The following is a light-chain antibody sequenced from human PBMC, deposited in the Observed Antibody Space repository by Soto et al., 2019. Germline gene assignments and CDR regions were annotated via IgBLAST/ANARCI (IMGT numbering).Light chain of an antibody. CDR3: HQRSNWPPFT. Sequence: EVVLTQSPATLSLSPGERATLSCRASQSVSTYLAWYQQKPGQPPRLLIYGASNRATGTPARFSGSGSGTDFTLTISSLEHEDFAVYYCHQRSNWPPFTFGPGTKVEI. J-gene: IGKJ3*01. V-gene: IGKV3-11*01. CDR2: GAS. CDR1: QSVSTY.